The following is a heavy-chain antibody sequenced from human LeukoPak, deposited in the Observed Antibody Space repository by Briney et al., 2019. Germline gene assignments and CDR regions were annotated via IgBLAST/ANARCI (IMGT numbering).Heavy chain of an antibody. CDR2: IYYSGST. CDR3: ARGDGSGIP. Sequence: SETLSLTCTVSGGSISSYYWSWIRQPPGKGLEWIGYIYYSGSTYYNPSLKSRVTISVDTSKNQFSLKLSSVTAADTAVYYCARGDGSGIPWGQGTLVTVSS. D-gene: IGHD3-10*01. J-gene: IGHJ5*02. V-gene: IGHV4-59*12. CDR1: GGSISSYY.